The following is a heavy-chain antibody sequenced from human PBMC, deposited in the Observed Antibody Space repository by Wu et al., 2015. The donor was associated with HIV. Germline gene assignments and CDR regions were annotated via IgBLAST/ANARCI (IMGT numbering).Heavy chain of an antibody. J-gene: IGHJ5*02. CDR3: ARGDRFYAVLTGYSQNWFDP. V-gene: IGHV1-2*02. D-gene: IGHD3-9*01. CDR1: GYTFTDYN. CDR2: INANNGRT. Sequence: QVQLVQSGAEVKKPGASVKVSCKASGYTFTDYNVHWVRQVPGQGLEWMGNINANNGRTDFAENFRGRVTMTRDTSVNTAFMELNTLTADDTAVYFCARGDRFYAVLTGYSQNWFDPWGQGTLVSVSS.